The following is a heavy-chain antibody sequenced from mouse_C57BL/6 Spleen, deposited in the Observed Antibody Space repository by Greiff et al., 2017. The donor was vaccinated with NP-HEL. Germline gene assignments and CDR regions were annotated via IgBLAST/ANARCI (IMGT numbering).Heavy chain of an antibody. CDR3: ARLLGRDAMDY. D-gene: IGHD4-1*01. J-gene: IGHJ4*01. CDR1: GFTFTDYY. CDR2: IRNKANGYTT. V-gene: IGHV7-3*01. Sequence: MLVESGGGLVQPGGSLSLSCAASGFTFTDYYMSWVRQPPGKALEWLGFIRNKANGYTTEYSASVKGRFTISRDNSQSILYLQMNALRAEDSATYYCARLLGRDAMDYWGQGTSVTVSS.